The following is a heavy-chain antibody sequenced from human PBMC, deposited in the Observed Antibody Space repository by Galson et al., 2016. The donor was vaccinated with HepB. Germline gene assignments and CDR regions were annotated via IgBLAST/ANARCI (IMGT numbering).Heavy chain of an antibody. CDR1: GFTFSSYW. J-gene: IGHJ5*02. V-gene: IGHV3-74*01. CDR3: AREIWVGESRDWFDP. CDR2: IKSDGRET. Sequence: SLRLSCAASGFTFSSYWMHWVRQAPGKGLVWVSRIKSDGRETTYADSVKGRFTISRDNSKNTLYQQMNSLRAEDTAVYYCAREIWVGESRDWFDPWGQGTLVTVSS. D-gene: IGHD3-10*01.